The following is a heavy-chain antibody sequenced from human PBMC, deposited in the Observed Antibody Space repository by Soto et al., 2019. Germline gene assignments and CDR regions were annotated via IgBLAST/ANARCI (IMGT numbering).Heavy chain of an antibody. CDR2: MNPNSGNT. Sequence: ASVKVSCKASGYTFTSYDINWVRQATGQGLEWMGWMNPNSGNTGYAQKFQGRVTMTRNTSISTAYMELSSLRAEDAAVYYCAKGNSGSPYGAFDYWGQGTQVTSPQ. CDR1: GYTFTSYD. J-gene: IGHJ4*02. V-gene: IGHV1-8*01. CDR3: AKGNSGSPYGAFDY. D-gene: IGHD1-26*01.